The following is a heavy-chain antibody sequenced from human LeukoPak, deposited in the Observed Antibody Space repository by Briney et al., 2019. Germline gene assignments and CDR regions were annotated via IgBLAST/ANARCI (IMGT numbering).Heavy chain of an antibody. CDR2: ISYDGSNK. D-gene: IGHD3-10*01. CDR1: GFTFSSYG. CDR3: AKDQVSGIRDITMVRGVLYYYYYGMDV. V-gene: IGHV3-30*18. J-gene: IGHJ6*02. Sequence: GGSLRLSCAASGFTFSSYGMHWVRQAPGKGLEWVAVISYDGSNKYYADSVKGRFTISRDNSKNTLYLQMNSLRAEDTAVYYCAKDQVSGIRDITMVRGVLYYYYYGMDVWGQGTTVTVSS.